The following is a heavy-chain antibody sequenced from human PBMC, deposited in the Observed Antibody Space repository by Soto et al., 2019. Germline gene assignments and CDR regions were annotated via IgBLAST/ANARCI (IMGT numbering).Heavy chain of an antibody. CDR1: GVSIRSYY. D-gene: IGHD6-19*01. J-gene: IGHJ4*02. CDR2: IYYSGRT. Sequence: QVQLQESGPGLVKPSETLSLTCTVSGVSIRSYYWSWLRQHPGKGLEWIGYIYYSGRTNYNPSLKGRVTISVDTSKNQFSLQLSSVTAADAAVYYCARRYGWNFDSWGQGTLVTVSS. V-gene: IGHV4-59*08. CDR3: ARRYGWNFDS.